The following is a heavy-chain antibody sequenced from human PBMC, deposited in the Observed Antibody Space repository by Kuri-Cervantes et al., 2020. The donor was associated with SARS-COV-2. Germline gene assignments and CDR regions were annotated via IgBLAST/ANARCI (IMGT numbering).Heavy chain of an antibody. V-gene: IGHV3-30-3*01. CDR3: ARGCVCELLCAFDF. D-gene: IGHD4/OR15-4a*01. Sequence: GESLNISCAVSGFTFSNYAMHWVRQAPGKGLEWVAVISDDGSNKFYADSVKGRFTISRDNSKNTLYLQMNSLRDEDTAVYYCARGCVCELLCAFDFWGQGTLVTVSS. J-gene: IGHJ3*01. CDR2: ISDDGSNK. CDR1: GFTFSNYA.